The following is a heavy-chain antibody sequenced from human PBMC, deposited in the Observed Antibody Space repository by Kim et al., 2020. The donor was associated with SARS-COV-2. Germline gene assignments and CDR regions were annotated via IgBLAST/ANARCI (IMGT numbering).Heavy chain of an antibody. Sequence: SETLFLTCAVYGGSFSAYYWSWMRQPPGKGLEWIGEINRIGSTNYNPSHKSRVAMSVDRSKNQFSLKITSVSVADTAVNYCARGRRVKLVRTALSHRMDVGGKGTTVTVSS. CDR1: GGSFSAYY. D-gene: IGHD1-1*01. J-gene: IGHJ6*04. V-gene: IGHV4-34*01. CDR2: INRIGST. CDR3: ARGRRVKLVRTALSHRMDV.